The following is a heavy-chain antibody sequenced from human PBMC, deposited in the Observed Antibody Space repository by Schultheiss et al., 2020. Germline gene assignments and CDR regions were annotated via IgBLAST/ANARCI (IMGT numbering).Heavy chain of an antibody. Sequence: ASVQVSCKASGYTFTSYGISWVRQAPGQGLEWMGWISAYNGNTNYAQKLQGRVTMTTDTSTSTAYMELRSLRSEDTAVYYCARDKWAARGDYYYYGMDVWGKGTTVTVSS. CDR1: GYTFTSYG. V-gene: IGHV1-18*01. CDR2: ISAYNGNT. CDR3: ARDKWAARGDYYYYGMDV. D-gene: IGHD6-6*01. J-gene: IGHJ6*04.